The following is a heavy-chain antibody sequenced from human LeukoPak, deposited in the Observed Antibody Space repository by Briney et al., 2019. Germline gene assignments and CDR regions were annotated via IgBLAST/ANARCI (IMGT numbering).Heavy chain of an antibody. V-gene: IGHV3-30-3*01. D-gene: IGHD2-21*02. J-gene: IGHJ4*02. CDR2: ISHEGGTK. CDR1: GFTFSNFA. Sequence: GGSLRLSCAASGFTFSNFAMHWIRQSPGKGLEWVAVISHEGGTKNYADSVRGRFTVSRDNAKNSLYLQMNSLRAEDTAVYYCARARVVTKWIDYWGQGTLVTVSS. CDR3: ARARVVTKWIDY.